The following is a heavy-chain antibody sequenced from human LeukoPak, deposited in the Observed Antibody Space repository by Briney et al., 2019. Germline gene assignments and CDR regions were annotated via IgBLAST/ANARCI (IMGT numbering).Heavy chain of an antibody. J-gene: IGHJ4*02. CDR2: ITNSGGST. V-gene: IGHV3-23*01. CDR1: GFTFSSYA. D-gene: IGHD3-16*01. Sequence: PGGSLRLSCAASGFTFSSYAMSWVRQAPGKGLEWVSAITNSGGSTYYADSVKGRFTISRDNSKNTLYLQMNSLRAEDTAVYYCAKDPYHVSWLFDYWGQGALVTVSS. CDR3: AKDPYHVSWLFDY.